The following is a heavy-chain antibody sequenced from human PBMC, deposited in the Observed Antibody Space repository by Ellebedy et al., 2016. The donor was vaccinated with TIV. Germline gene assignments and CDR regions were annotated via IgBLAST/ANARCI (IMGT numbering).Heavy chain of an antibody. J-gene: IGHJ4*02. CDR3: ARVPFHQLWQYYFDY. V-gene: IGHV1-69*04. Sequence: ASVKVSCKASGYTFSNYGISWVRQAPGQALEWMGRIIPVLGVTYYAQKFQGRVTITADVSQTTAYMELNSLISDDTAVYYCARVPFHQLWQYYFDYWGQGTLVTVSS. CDR2: IIPVLGVT. CDR1: GYTFSNYG. D-gene: IGHD3-10*01.